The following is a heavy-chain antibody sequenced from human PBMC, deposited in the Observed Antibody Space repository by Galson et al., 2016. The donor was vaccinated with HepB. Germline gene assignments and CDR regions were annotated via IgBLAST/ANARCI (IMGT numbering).Heavy chain of an antibody. CDR2: ITGNGGTT. CDR3: ARDTLSSPWDLDY. J-gene: IGHJ4*02. D-gene: IGHD2-2*01. CDR1: GFTFSSYA. V-gene: IGHV3-64*02. Sequence: SLRLSCAASGFTFSSYAMHWVRQAPGKGLEYVSAITGNGGTTYYADSVKGRFTISRDNSENTLYPQMGSLRAEDMAVYYCARDTLSSPWDLDYWGQGTLVTVSS.